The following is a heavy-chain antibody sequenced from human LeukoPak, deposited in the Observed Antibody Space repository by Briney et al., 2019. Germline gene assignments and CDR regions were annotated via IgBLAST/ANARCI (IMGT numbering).Heavy chain of an antibody. CDR1: GFTFSNFW. CDR3: ARGSDYDSSAMPFDP. J-gene: IGHJ5*02. V-gene: IGHV3-53*01. D-gene: IGHD3-22*01. CDR2: IYSGGST. Sequence: GGSLRLSCTASGFTFSNFWMGWVRQAPGKGLEWVSVIYSGGSTYYADSVKGRFTISRDNSKNTLYLQMNSLRAEDTAVYYCARGSDYDSSAMPFDPWGQGTLVTVSS.